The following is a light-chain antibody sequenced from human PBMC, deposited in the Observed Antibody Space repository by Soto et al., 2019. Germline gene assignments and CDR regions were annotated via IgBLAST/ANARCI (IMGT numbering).Light chain of an antibody. J-gene: IGKJ1*01. V-gene: IGKV1D-8*01. CDR3: QQYYSFPRT. CDR2: GAS. CDR1: QDISYY. Sequence: VIWVTQSPSLLSASTGDRVTISCRLSQDISYYLAWYQQKPGKAPELLIYGASTLQSGVPSRFSGSGSGTEFTLTISRLQSEDFATYYCQQYYSFPRTFGQGTQVDIK.